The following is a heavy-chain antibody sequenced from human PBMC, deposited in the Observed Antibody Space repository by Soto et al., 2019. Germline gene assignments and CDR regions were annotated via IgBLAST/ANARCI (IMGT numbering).Heavy chain of an antibody. J-gene: IGHJ6*03. CDR3: ARDGRGDGYIDV. CDR2: IIPIFGTA. CDR1: GGTFSSYA. V-gene: IGHV1-69*13. Sequence: EASVKVSCKASGGTFSSYAISWVRQAPGQGLEWMGGIIPIFGTANYAQKFQGRVTITADESTSTAYMELSSLRSEDTAVYYCARDGRGDGYIDVWGQGTTVTVSS. D-gene: IGHD3-10*01.